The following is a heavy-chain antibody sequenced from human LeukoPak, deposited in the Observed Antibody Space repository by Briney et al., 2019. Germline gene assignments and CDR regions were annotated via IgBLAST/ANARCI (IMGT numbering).Heavy chain of an antibody. J-gene: IGHJ4*02. V-gene: IGHV3-74*01. D-gene: IGHD1-1*01. Sequence: GGSLRLSCAASGFTFSSYWMHWVRQAPGKGLVWVSRINSDGSSTSYADSVKGRFTISRDNAKNTLYPQMNSLRAEDTAVYYCARRHNWNDGGFDYWGQGTLVTVSS. CDR1: GFTFSSYW. CDR3: ARRHNWNDGGFDY. CDR2: INSDGSST.